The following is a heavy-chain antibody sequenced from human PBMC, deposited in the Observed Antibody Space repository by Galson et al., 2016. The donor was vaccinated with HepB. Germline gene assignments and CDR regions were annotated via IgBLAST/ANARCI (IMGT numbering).Heavy chain of an antibody. CDR2: IIPLFGSA. D-gene: IGHD2-8*01. V-gene: IGHV1-69*13. Sequence: SVKVSCKASGDSFGRSSINWVRQAPGQGLEWMGVIIPLFGSANYAQKFQGRITITADASMTTAYMELSSLRSEDTAIFYCARGGPRMVYDMGAFDVWGQGTVVTVSS. CDR3: ARGGPRMVYDMGAFDV. J-gene: IGHJ3*01. CDR1: GDSFGRSS.